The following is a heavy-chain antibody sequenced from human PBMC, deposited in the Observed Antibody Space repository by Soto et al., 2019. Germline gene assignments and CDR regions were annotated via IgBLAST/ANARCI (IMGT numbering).Heavy chain of an antibody. CDR1: GYTFTSYG. Sequence: QVQLVQSGAEVKKPGASVKVSCKASGYTFTSYGISWVRQAPGQGLEWMGLISAYNGNTNYAQKLQGRVTMTTDTSTSTAYMELRSLRSDDTAVYYCARDNVDYGDHSRFDYWGQGTLVTVSS. D-gene: IGHD4-17*01. J-gene: IGHJ4*02. CDR2: ISAYNGNT. V-gene: IGHV1-18*01. CDR3: ARDNVDYGDHSRFDY.